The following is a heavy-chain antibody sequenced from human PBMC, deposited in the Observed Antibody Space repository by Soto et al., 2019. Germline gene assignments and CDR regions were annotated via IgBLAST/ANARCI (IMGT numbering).Heavy chain of an antibody. CDR2: IFYAGNT. CDR3: ARQAAAPGIDLWFDP. D-gene: IGHD6-13*01. CDR1: GGSISSSRSY. Sequence: SETLSLTCNVSGGSISSSRSYWAWFRQPPGKELEWIANIFYAGNTYYNPSLKSRVTVSVDTSKNQFSLKLDSVTAADTAVYYCARQAAAPGIDLWFDPWGQGTLVTSPQ. V-gene: IGHV4-39*01. J-gene: IGHJ5*02.